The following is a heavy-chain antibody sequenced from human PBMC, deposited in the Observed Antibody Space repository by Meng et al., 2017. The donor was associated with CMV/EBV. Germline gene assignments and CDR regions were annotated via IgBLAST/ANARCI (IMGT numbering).Heavy chain of an antibody. J-gene: IGHJ4*02. CDR2: IYYSGTT. D-gene: IGHD2/OR15-2a*01. CDR1: GGYCSSSAYD. Sequence: CSVSGGYCSSSAYDWGWIRQPPGKGLEWIGSIYYSGTTYYNPSLKSRVTISVDTSKNQFSLNLNSVTAADTAVYYCANYRFNSMMDYWGQGSLVTVSS. V-gene: IGHV4-39*07. CDR3: ANYRFNSMMDY.